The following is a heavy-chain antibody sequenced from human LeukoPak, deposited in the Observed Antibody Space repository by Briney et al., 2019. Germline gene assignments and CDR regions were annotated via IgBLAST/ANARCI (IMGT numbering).Heavy chain of an antibody. CDR2: IYYSGST. CDR1: GGSISSSSYY. D-gene: IGHD6-13*01. V-gene: IGHV4-39*01. J-gene: IGHJ4*02. CDR3: ARHAQVWGVAAADC. Sequence: SETLSLTCTVSGGSISSSSYYWGWIRQPPGKGLEWIGSIYYSGSTYYNPSLKSRVTISVDTSKNQFSLKLSSVTAADTAVYYCARHAQVWGVAAADCWGQGTLVTVSS.